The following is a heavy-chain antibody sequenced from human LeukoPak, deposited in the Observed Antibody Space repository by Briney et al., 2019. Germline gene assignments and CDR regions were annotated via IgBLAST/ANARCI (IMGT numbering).Heavy chain of an antibody. CDR3: AKAATYFYGSVTYDWFES. Sequence: GGSLRLSCEASGFTFSSYWMHWIRQVPGKGLMWVSRIESNGLTLYADSVRDRFTISRDNGKSTIYLQMNSLRVDDTAIYYCAKAATYFYGSVTYDWFESWGQGTLVTVSS. D-gene: IGHD3-10*01. CDR1: GFTFSSYW. CDR2: IESNGLT. J-gene: IGHJ5*01. V-gene: IGHV3-74*01.